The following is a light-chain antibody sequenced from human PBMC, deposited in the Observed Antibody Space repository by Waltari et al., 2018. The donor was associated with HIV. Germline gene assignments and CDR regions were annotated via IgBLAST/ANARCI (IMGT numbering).Light chain of an antibody. Sequence: QSALTQPPSVSGSPGQSVTISCTGTRSDVGDFNYVSWYQQHPGKAPKLIIFDVSQRPSGVTDRFSGAKAGSTASLTISDLQTEDEADYYCCAYAAAHISYVFGSGTKVAVL. V-gene: IGLV2-11*01. CDR3: CAYAAAHISYV. CDR2: DVS. CDR1: RSDVGDFNY. J-gene: IGLJ1*01.